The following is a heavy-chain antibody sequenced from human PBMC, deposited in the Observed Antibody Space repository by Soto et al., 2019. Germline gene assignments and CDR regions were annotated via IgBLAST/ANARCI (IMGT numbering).Heavy chain of an antibody. CDR2: ISGSGGST. J-gene: IGHJ6*02. CDR1: GFTFSSYA. CDR3: AKVISNYDILTGYYTDYGMDV. D-gene: IGHD3-9*01. V-gene: IGHV3-23*01. Sequence: GGSLRLSCAASGFTFSSYAMSWVRQAPGKGLEWVSAISGSGGSTYYADSVKGRFTISRDNSKNTLYLQMNSLRAEDTAVYYCAKVISNYDILTGYYTDYGMDVWGQGTTVTVSS.